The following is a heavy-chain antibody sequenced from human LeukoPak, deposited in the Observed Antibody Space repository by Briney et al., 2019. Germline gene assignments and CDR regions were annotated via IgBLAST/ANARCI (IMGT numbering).Heavy chain of an antibody. CDR2: INPNSGGT. CDR1: GYTFTGYY. V-gene: IGHV1-2*02. J-gene: IGHJ4*02. D-gene: IGHD7-27*01. Sequence: ASVQVSCKASGYTFTGYYMHWVRQAPGPGLEWIGWINPNSGGTNYAQKVQGRVTMPRDTSISTASMGRSRLRSDDTAVYYCARDLILPPLKTGFLWGQGTLVTASS. CDR3: ARDLILPPLKTGFL.